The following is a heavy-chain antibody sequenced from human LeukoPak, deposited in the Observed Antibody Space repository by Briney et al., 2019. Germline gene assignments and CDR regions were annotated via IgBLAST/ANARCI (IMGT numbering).Heavy chain of an antibody. CDR1: GFSFGNYA. D-gene: IGHD2-21*01. Sequence: GGSLRLSCVASGFSFGNYAMSWVRQAPGKGLQWVSQISGTGGATWYAGFARDRFTISRDNSKKTLYLQMSGLRVEDTAMYYCGKDPRDTYCTNWFVFWGQGTLLIVSS. V-gene: IGHV3-23*01. CDR3: GKDPRDTYCTNWFVF. CDR2: ISGTGGAT. J-gene: IGHJ5*01.